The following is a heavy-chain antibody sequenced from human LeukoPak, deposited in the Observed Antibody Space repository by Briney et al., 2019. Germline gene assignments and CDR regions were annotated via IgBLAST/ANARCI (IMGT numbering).Heavy chain of an antibody. Sequence: ASVKVSCKASGYTFTSYTMHWVRQAPGQRLEWMGWINPNSGGTNYAQKFQGRVTMTRDTSISTAYMELSRLRSDDTAVYYCARFRAVIDYLIDYWGQGTLVTVSS. CDR2: INPNSGGT. CDR1: GYTFTSYT. J-gene: IGHJ4*02. V-gene: IGHV1-2*02. D-gene: IGHD3-10*01. CDR3: ARFRAVIDYLIDY.